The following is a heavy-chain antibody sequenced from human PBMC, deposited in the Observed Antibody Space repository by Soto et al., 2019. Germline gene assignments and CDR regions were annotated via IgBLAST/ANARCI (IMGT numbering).Heavy chain of an antibody. D-gene: IGHD6-25*01. CDR2: IWYDGSNK. V-gene: IGHV3-33*01. Sequence: QVQLVESGGGVVQPGRSLRFSCAASGFTFSSYGMHWVRQAPGKGLEWVAVIWYDGSNKYYADSVKGRFTISRDNSKNTLYLQMNSRRAEDTAVYYCARVYLPYDLYGGSGYFDCWGQGTLGTVAS. CDR3: ARVYLPYDLYGGSGYFDC. J-gene: IGHJ4*02. CDR1: GFTFSSYG.